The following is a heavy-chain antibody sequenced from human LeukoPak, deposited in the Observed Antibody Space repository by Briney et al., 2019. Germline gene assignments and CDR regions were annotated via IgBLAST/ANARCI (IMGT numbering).Heavy chain of an antibody. V-gene: IGHV4-39*01. CDR1: GGSISSSSYY. D-gene: IGHD3-3*01. Sequence: SETLSLTCTVSGGSISSSSYYWGWIRQPPGKGLEWIGSIYYSGSIYYNPSLKRRFTISVDTSKNQFSLKLSSVTAADTAVYYCARRLYYDFWSGYYTCFDYWGQGTLVTVSS. CDR2: IYYSGSI. J-gene: IGHJ4*02. CDR3: ARRLYYDFWSGYYTCFDY.